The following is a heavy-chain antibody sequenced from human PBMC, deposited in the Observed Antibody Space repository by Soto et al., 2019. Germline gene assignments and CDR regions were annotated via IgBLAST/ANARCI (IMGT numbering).Heavy chain of an antibody. CDR3: ARDRFQTMIRGYGMDV. D-gene: IGHD3-22*01. Sequence: SVKVSCKASGGTFSSYAISWVRQAPGQGLEWMGGIIPIFGTANYAQKFQGRVTITADESPSTAYMELSSLRSEDTAVYYCARDRFQTMIRGYGMDVWGQGTTVTVSS. V-gene: IGHV1-69*13. CDR2: IIPIFGTA. J-gene: IGHJ6*02. CDR1: GGTFSSYA.